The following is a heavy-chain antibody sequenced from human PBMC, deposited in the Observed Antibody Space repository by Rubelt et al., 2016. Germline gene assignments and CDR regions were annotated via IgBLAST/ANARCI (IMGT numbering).Heavy chain of an antibody. CDR3: ASEQSITMIVVAKRWFDP. J-gene: IGHJ5*02. D-gene: IGHD3-22*01. V-gene: IGHV4-31*02. Sequence: SSGGYYWSWIRQHPGKGLEWIGYIYYSGSTYYNPSLKSRVTISVDTSKNQFSLKLSSVTAADTAVYYCASEQSITMIVVAKRWFDPWGQGTPVTVSS. CDR2: IYYSGST. CDR1: SSGGYY.